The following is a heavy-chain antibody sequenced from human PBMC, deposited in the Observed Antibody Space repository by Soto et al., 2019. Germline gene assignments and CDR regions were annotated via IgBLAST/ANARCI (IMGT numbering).Heavy chain of an antibody. Sequence: PGQALNMSCKGSGYRFTYYWIGWVRQMPGKGLEWMGIIYPGDSDTRYSPSFQGQVTISADKSISTAYLQWSSLKASDTAMYYCASLNPRRLYYGMDVWGQGTTVTVS. CDR3: ASLNPRRLYYGMDV. V-gene: IGHV5-51*01. CDR1: GYRFTYYW. CDR2: IYPGDSDT. J-gene: IGHJ6*02.